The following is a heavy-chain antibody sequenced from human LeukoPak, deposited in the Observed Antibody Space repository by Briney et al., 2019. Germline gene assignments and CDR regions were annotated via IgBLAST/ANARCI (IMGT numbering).Heavy chain of an antibody. J-gene: IGHJ6*02. D-gene: IGHD3-22*01. Sequence: GGSLRPSCAASGFTFSSYAMHWVRQAPGKGLEYVSAISSNGGSTYYANSVKGRFTISRDNSKNTLYLQMGSLRAEDMAVYYCARAYYYDSSGYPPEVYYGMDVWGQGTTVTVSS. CDR2: ISSNGGST. CDR3: ARAYYYDSSGYPPEVYYGMDV. V-gene: IGHV3-64*01. CDR1: GFTFSSYA.